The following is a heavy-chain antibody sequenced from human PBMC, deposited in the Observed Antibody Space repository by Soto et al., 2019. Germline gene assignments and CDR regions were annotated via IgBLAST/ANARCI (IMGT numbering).Heavy chain of an antibody. CDR2: ISGSGDRT. CDR1: GFTVSNYH. CDR3: ARIMTAAEHYWFGMDV. D-gene: IGHD2-21*02. Sequence: GGSLRLSCAAPGFTVSNYHMTWVRQAPGKGLEWVSAISGSGDRTYYADSVKGRFTISRDNSKNNLYLQMSSLRAEDTALYFCARIMTAAEHYWFGMDVCGHGTTVTVSS. J-gene: IGHJ6*02. V-gene: IGHV3-23*01.